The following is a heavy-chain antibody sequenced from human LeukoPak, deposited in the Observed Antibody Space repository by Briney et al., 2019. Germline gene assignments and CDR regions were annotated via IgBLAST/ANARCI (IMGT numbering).Heavy chain of an antibody. CDR3: ATPVPGYGALDV. Sequence: GASVKVSCKASGGTFSSYAISWVRQAPGQGLEWMGWINPNTGGTKYAQEFQGRVTMTGDTSLSIVQMELRSLTADDTAMYYCATPVPGYGALDVWGQGTMVTVSS. J-gene: IGHJ3*01. D-gene: IGHD3-9*01. V-gene: IGHV1-2*02. CDR2: INPNTGGT. CDR1: GGTFSSYA.